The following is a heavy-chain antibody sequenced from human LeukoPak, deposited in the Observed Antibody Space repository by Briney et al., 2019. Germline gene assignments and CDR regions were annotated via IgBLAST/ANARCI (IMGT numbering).Heavy chain of an antibody. CDR1: GGSISSYY. D-gene: IGHD3-10*01. J-gene: IGHJ3*02. CDR2: IKHSESA. Sequence: SETLSLTCTVSGGSISSYYWSWIRQSPGKGLEWIGYIKHSESANYNPSLKSRVTISVDTSKNQFSLKLSSVTAADTAVYYCARGLVWFGELLPSGAFDIWGQGTMVTVSS. CDR3: ARGLVWFGELLPSGAFDI. V-gene: IGHV4-59*12.